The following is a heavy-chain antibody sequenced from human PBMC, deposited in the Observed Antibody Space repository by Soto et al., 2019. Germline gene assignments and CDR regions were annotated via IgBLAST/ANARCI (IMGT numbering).Heavy chain of an antibody. Sequence: SETLSLTCVVSGGSLSSYYWSWIRQPPGKGLEWIGYIYYSGSTYYNPSLKSRVTISIDTSKNQFSLKLSSVTAADTAVYYCARAGSFGYYYYGMDVWGQGTTVTVSS. CDR3: ARAGSFGYYYYGMDV. CDR2: IYYSGST. J-gene: IGHJ6*02. CDR1: GGSLSSYY. D-gene: IGHD3-10*01. V-gene: IGHV4-59*12.